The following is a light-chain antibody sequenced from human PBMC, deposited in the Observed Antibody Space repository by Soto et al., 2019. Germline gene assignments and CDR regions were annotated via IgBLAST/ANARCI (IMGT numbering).Light chain of an antibody. J-gene: IGKJ4*01. CDR3: RQRSKLGLT. CDR1: QGVSSY. Sequence: EIVLTQSPATLSLSPGERATLSCRASQGVSSYLAWYQQKPGQAPRLLIYDASNRATGIPARFSGSGPGTDFTLTISSLEPEDFAVYYCRQRSKLGLTFGGGTKVEIK. V-gene: IGKV3D-11*01. CDR2: DAS.